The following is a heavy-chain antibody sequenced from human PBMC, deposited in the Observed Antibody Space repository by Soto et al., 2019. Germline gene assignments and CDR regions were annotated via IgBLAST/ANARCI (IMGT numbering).Heavy chain of an antibody. CDR1: GYTFTNYG. V-gene: IGHV1-18*04. D-gene: IGHD6-19*01. Sequence: QVQLVQSGPEVKKPGASVKVSCKASGYTFTNYGISWVRQAPGQGLEWMGWISVSSGNREFTQKYQGRLIMTTDTSTRTAYRELRSLTSDDTAVYYCARGWGHTSGDLDYWGQGTLVIVSS. CDR2: ISVSSGNR. J-gene: IGHJ4*02. CDR3: ARGWGHTSGDLDY.